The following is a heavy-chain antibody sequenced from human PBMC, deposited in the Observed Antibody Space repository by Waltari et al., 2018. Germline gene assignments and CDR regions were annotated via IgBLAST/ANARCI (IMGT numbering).Heavy chain of an antibody. CDR1: GYSISSGYY. CDR2: SYHSGST. V-gene: IGHV4-38-2*01. J-gene: IGHJ4*02. Sequence: QVQLQESGPGLVKPSETLSLTCAVSGYSISSGYYWGWIRQPPGKGLEWIGSSYHSGSTYYNPSLKSRVTISVDTSKNQFSLKLSSVTAADTAVYYCARQGGGYCSSTSCYTGIYYFDYWGQGTLVTVSS. D-gene: IGHD2-2*02. CDR3: ARQGGGYCSSTSCYTGIYYFDY.